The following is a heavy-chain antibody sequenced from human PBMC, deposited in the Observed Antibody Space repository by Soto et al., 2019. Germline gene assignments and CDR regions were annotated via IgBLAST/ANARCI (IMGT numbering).Heavy chain of an antibody. J-gene: IGHJ6*03. CDR2: IYYSGST. V-gene: IGHV4-59*08. Sequence: SETLSLTCTVSGGSISSYYWSWIRQPPGKGLEWIGYIYYSGSTNYNPSLKSRVTISVDTSKNQFSLKLSSVTAADTAVYYCGRRPYYYYMDVWGKGTTVTVSS. CDR1: GGSISSYY. CDR3: GRRPYYYYMDV.